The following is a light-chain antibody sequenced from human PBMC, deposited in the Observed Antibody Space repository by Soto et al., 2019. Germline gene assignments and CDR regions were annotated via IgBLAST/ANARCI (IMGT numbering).Light chain of an antibody. CDR1: SSKIGGNS. J-gene: IGLJ3*02. CDR2: SNH. V-gene: IGLV1-44*01. CDR3: STWYDNVRSLV. Sequence: QSVLTQPPSASATPGQGVTISCSGTSSKIGGNSVSWYRQLGGEAPKLLIYSNHQRPSGVPSRFSCSKSGTSASLPISGLQPEDEADYYCSTWYDNVRSLVFGGGTKLTVL.